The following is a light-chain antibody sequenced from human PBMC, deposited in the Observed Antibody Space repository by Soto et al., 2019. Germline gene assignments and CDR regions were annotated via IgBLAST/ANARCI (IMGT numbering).Light chain of an antibody. CDR1: TSNIGSNT. Sequence: QSVLTQPPSASGTPGQRGTISCSGSTSNIGSNTVNWYQQLPRTAPKLLIYSNNERPSGVPDRFSGSKSGTSASLATSGLQSEDEADYYCSTWDDSLNGVVFGGGTKVTVL. CDR3: STWDDSLNGVV. J-gene: IGLJ3*02. CDR2: SNN. V-gene: IGLV1-44*01.